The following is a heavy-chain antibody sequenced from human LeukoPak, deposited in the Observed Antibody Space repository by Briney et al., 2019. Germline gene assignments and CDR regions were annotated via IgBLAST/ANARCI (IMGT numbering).Heavy chain of an antibody. CDR2: IYTSGST. CDR3: ARHFHRAADRDAFDI. Sequence: SETLSLTCTVSGGSISSYYWSWIRQPAGKGLEWIGRIYTSGSTNYNPSLKSRVTMSVDTSKNQFSLKLSSVTAADTAVYYCARHFHRAADRDAFDIWGQGTMVTVSS. J-gene: IGHJ3*02. V-gene: IGHV4-4*07. CDR1: GGSISSYY. D-gene: IGHD1-14*01.